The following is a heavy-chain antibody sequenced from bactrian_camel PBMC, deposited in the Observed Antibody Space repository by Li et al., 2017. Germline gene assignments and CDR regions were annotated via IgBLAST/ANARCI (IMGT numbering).Heavy chain of an antibody. V-gene: IGHV3S1*01. CDR3: AAITSHKVTSYGVSYDTPSFGY. CDR1: GFTFSNYW. CDR2: INSAGGST. J-gene: IGHJ6*01. D-gene: IGHD2*01. Sequence: HVQLVESGGGVVQPEGSLRLSCAASGFTFSNYWMYWVRQAPGKGLEWVSTINSAGGSTLYADSVKGRFAASRDNAKNTVYLQMNSLKVDDTAVYYCAAITSHKVTSYGVSYDTPSFGYWGQGTQVTVS.